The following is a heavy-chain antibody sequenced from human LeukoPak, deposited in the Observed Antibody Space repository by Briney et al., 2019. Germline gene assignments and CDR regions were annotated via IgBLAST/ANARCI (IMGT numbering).Heavy chain of an antibody. CDR1: GYSISSGYY. V-gene: IGHV4-38-2*02. CDR2: IYHSGST. J-gene: IGHJ4*02. D-gene: IGHD6-19*01. CDR3: ARVPRLSGSGWYDTTGDY. Sequence: SSETLSLTCTVSGYSISSGYYWGWIRQPPGKGLEWIGSIYHSGSTYYNPSLKSRVTISVDTSKNQFSLKLSSVTAADTAVYYCARVPRLSGSGWYDTTGDYWGQGTLVTVSS.